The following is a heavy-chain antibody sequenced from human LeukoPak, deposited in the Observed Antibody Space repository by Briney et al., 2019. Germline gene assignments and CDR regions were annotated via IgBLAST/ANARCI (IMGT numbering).Heavy chain of an antibody. Sequence: SVKVSCKVFGGTFSSYAINWVRQAPGQGLEWMGRIIPMLGTVNYAQKFQGRVTIIADKFTSTAYMELGSLRSEDTAVYFCARDQKVGATPYFGMDVWGQGTTVTVSS. CDR1: GGTFSSYA. CDR2: IIPMLGTV. CDR3: ARDQKVGATPYFGMDV. D-gene: IGHD1-26*01. J-gene: IGHJ6*02. V-gene: IGHV1-69*04.